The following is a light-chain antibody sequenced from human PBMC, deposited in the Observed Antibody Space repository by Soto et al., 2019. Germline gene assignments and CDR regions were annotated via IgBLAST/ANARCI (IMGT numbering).Light chain of an antibody. CDR1: QSISTN. V-gene: IGKV3-15*01. J-gene: IGKJ2*01. CDR2: GAS. Sequence: EILMTQSPATLSVSPGERATLSCRASQSISTNLAWYQQKRGQAPRLLIYGASTRATDIPARFSGSGSGTEFTLTISSLRSEDFAVYYCQQYNNWPYTFGQGTKLEIK. CDR3: QQYNNWPYT.